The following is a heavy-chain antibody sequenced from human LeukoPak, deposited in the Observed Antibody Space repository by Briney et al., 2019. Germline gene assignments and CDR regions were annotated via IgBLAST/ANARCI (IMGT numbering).Heavy chain of an antibody. CDR1: RFTHSNYA. D-gene: IGHD4-17*01. CDR3: AKGIDYGDYVRLDY. CDR2: MSGGGAST. V-gene: IGHV3-23*01. Sequence: PGGSLRLSCAASRFTHSNYAMSWVRQAPGKGLEWVSGMSGGGASTYYADSVKGRFTISRDNSKNTLYLQMNSLRAEDTAVYYCAKGIDYGDYVRLDYWGQGTLVTVSS. J-gene: IGHJ4*02.